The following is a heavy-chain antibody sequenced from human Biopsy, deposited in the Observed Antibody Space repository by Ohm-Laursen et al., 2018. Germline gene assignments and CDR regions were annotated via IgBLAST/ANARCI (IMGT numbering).Heavy chain of an antibody. Sequence: TLSLTCTVSGDSVSSGSFYCNWIRKPPGQGLHYIGYIYDRGSTANSNATLESRVTMSVDMHKNQFALKLSSATAADTAIYYCARGMRSSGWPYFDSWGQGTLVTVSS. V-gene: IGHV4-61*01. CDR1: GDSVSSGSFY. D-gene: IGHD6-19*01. CDR2: IYDRGSTA. CDR3: ARGMRSSGWPYFDS. J-gene: IGHJ4*02.